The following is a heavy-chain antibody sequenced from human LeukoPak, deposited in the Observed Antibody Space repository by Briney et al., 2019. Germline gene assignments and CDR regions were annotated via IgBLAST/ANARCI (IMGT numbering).Heavy chain of an antibody. Sequence: GGSLRLSCAASGFTFSDYYMSWIRQAPGKGLEWVSYISSSGSTIYYADSVKCRFTISRDNAKNSLYLQMNSLRAEDTAVYYCARDLVYNWFDPWGQGTLVTVSS. D-gene: IGHD2-21*01. V-gene: IGHV3-11*04. J-gene: IGHJ5*02. CDR1: GFTFSDYY. CDR2: ISSSGSTI. CDR3: ARDLVYNWFDP.